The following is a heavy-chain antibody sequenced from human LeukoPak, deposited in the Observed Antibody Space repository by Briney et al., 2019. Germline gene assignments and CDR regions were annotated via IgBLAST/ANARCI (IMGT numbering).Heavy chain of an antibody. D-gene: IGHD5-18*01. J-gene: IGHJ4*02. Sequence: SETLSLISSVSGGSISSYFWSWIRQAPGKGLEWVGYALYTGSTEYNPALKSRVTISLDTSNNQFSLRLSSVTAADTAVYYCARDNGYSYGIDYWGQGRLVTVSS. CDR1: GGSISSYF. V-gene: IGHV4-59*01. CDR3: ARDNGYSYGIDY. CDR2: ALYTGST.